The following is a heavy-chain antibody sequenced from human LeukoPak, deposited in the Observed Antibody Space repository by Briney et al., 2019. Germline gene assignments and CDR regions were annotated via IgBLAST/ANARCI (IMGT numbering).Heavy chain of an antibody. D-gene: IGHD5-12*01. Sequence: PSETLSLTCAVYGGSFSDYFWTWIRQPPGKGLEWIGEINHSGSTYYNPSLKSRVTIAVETSKNQFSLKLSSVTAADKAVYYCARSCRILDIVATIRARLGGNGFDIWGQGTMVTVSS. J-gene: IGHJ3*02. CDR2: INHSGST. CDR1: GGSFSDYF. CDR3: ARSCRILDIVATIRARLGGNGFDI. V-gene: IGHV4-34*01.